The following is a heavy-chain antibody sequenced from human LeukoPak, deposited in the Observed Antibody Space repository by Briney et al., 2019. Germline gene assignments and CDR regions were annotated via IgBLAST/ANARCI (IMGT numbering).Heavy chain of an antibody. CDR3: ARANEDYYDSSGYSSWFDP. CDR2: IIPILGIA. V-gene: IGHV1-69*02. CDR1: GGTFSSYT. D-gene: IGHD3-22*01. Sequence: SVKVSCKASGGTFSSYTISWVRQAPGQGLEWMGRIIPILGIANYAQKFQGRVTITADKSTSTAYMELSSLRSEDTAVYYCARANEDYYDSSGYSSWFDPWGQGTLVTVSS. J-gene: IGHJ5*02.